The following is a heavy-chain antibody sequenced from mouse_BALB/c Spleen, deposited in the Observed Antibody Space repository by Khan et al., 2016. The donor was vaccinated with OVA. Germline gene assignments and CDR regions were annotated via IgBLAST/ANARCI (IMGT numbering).Heavy chain of an antibody. CDR1: GYTFTNYG. CDR3: ARPPYFSYVMDY. V-gene: IGHV9-3-1*01. CDR2: INTYTGEP. D-gene: IGHD2-10*01. Sequence: QIQLVQSGPELKKPGETVKISCKASGYTFTNYGMNWVKQASGKGLKWMGWINTYTGEPTYADDFKGRFAFSLETSASTAYLQINNLKDEDTATYFCARPPYFSYVMDYWGRGTSVTVSS. J-gene: IGHJ4*01.